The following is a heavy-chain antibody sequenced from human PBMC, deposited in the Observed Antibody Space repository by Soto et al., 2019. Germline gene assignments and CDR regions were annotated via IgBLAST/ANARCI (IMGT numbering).Heavy chain of an antibody. D-gene: IGHD7-27*01. CDR3: GLEPTGTGGLDH. CDR2: INLESGDT. Sequence: QVQLAQSGAEVKKPGASVKVSCKASGHTFTGHHMHWVRQTPGQGLQWMGCINLESGDTRYAQKFQGRVTTTRDTSITTVYMELSGLRSDDTAVYYCGLEPTGTGGLDHWGQGTLVTVSS. CDR1: GHTFTGHH. J-gene: IGHJ4*02. V-gene: IGHV1-2*02.